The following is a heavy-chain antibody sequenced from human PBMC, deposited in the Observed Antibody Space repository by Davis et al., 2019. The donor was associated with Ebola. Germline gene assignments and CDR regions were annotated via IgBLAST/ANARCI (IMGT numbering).Heavy chain of an antibody. D-gene: IGHD3-3*01. Sequence: GESLKISCAASGFTFSDYYMSWIRQAPGKGLEWVSYISSSGSTIYYADSVKGRFTISRDNAKNSLYLQMNSLRAEDTAVYYCARVFGVVSYYYGMDVWGKGTTVTVSS. CDR2: ISSSGSTI. J-gene: IGHJ6*04. CDR3: ARVFGVVSYYYGMDV. V-gene: IGHV3-11*01. CDR1: GFTFSDYY.